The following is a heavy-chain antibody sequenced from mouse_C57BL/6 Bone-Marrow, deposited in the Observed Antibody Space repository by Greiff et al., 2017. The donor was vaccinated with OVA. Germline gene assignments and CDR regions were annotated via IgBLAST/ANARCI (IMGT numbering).Heavy chain of an antibody. D-gene: IGHD2-1*01. Sequence: VQVVESGAELARPGASVKLSCKASGYTFTSYGISWVKQRTGQGLEWIGEIYPRSGNTYYNEKFKGKATLTADKSSSTAYMELRSLTSEDSAVYFCAQIYYGNYRYAMDYWGQGTSVTVSS. CDR3: AQIYYGNYRYAMDY. J-gene: IGHJ4*01. CDR1: GYTFTSYG. V-gene: IGHV1-81*01. CDR2: IYPRSGNT.